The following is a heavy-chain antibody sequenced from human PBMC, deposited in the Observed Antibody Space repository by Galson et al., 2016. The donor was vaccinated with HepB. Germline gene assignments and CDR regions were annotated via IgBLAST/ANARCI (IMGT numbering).Heavy chain of an antibody. V-gene: IGHV6-1*01. CDR1: GDSVSSNSAS. Sequence: CAISGDSVSSNSASWNWIRQSPSRGLEWLGRTYYRSKWYNEYAVSVKSRITINPDTSQNQFSLQLNSVTPEDTAVYYCKRGSYFDQWGQGTLVTVSS. CDR2: TYYRSKWYN. J-gene: IGHJ4*02. CDR3: KRGSYFDQ. D-gene: IGHD3-10*01.